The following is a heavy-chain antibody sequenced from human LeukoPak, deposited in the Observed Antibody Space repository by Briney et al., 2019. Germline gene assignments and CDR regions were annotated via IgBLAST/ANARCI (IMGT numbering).Heavy chain of an antibody. D-gene: IGHD6-13*01. CDR2: INPNSGGT. Sequence: GASVKVSCKASGYTFTSYYMHWVRQAPGQGLEWMGWINPNSGGTNYAQKFQGWVTMTRDTSISTAYMELSRLRSDDTAVYYCARAPGYSSSWYLYYFDYWGQGTLVTVSS. CDR3: ARAPGYSSSWYLYYFDY. J-gene: IGHJ4*02. CDR1: GYTFTSYY. V-gene: IGHV1-2*04.